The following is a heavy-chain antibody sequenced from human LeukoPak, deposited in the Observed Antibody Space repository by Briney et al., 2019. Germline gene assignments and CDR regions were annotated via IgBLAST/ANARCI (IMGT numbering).Heavy chain of an antibody. CDR2: ISYDGSNK. J-gene: IGHJ4*02. D-gene: IGHD3-16*01. CDR3: ARDIADYDYVWGSVDY. Sequence: GGSLRLSCAASGFTFSSYAMHWVRQAPGKGLEWVAVISYDGSNKYYADSVKGRFTISRDNSKNTLYLQMNSLRAEDTAVYYCARDIADYDYVWGSVDYWGQGTLVTVSS. CDR1: GFTFSSYA. V-gene: IGHV3-30-3*01.